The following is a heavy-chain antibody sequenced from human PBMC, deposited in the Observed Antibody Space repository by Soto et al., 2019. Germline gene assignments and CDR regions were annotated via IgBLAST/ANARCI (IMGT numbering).Heavy chain of an antibody. D-gene: IGHD1-7*01. Sequence: LSLTCTVSGGSISSYYWSWIRQPPGKGLEWIGYIYYSGSTNYNPSLKSRVTISVDTSKNQFSLKVTSLTAADTAVYYCASRDPGTSVDYWGQGTLVTVSS. CDR1: GGSISSYY. CDR2: IYYSGST. J-gene: IGHJ4*02. V-gene: IGHV4-59*08. CDR3: ASRDPGTSVDY.